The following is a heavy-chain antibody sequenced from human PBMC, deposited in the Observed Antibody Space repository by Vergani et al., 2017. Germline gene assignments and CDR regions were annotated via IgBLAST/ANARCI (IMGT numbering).Heavy chain of an antibody. J-gene: IGHJ4*02. CDR3: AHAYWRGDTAMVTRETYFDY. CDR2: IYWDDDK. CDR1: GFSLSTSGVG. Sequence: QITLKESGPTLVKPTQTLTLTCTFSGFSLSTSGVGVGWIRQPPGKALEWLALIYWDDDKRYSPSLKSRLTITKDTSKNQVVLTMTNMDPVDTATYYCAHAYWRGDTAMVTRETYFDYWGQGTLVTVSS. V-gene: IGHV2-5*02. D-gene: IGHD5-18*01.